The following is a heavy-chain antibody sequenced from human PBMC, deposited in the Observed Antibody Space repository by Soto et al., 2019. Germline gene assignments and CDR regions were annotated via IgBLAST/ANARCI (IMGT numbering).Heavy chain of an antibody. CDR1: GFTVSSDY. J-gene: IGHJ5*02. CDR2: SYSIYEGGGT. Sequence: EVQLVESGGGLVQPGGSLRLSCVASGFTVSSDYMSWVRQAPGKVLEWVSVSYSIYEGGGTYYTDSVKGRFTISRDNSQNTLFLQMDSLRVEDPAMYYCARHDDLDPWGQGTRVTVSP. V-gene: IGHV3-66*04. D-gene: IGHD1-1*01. CDR3: ARHDDLDP.